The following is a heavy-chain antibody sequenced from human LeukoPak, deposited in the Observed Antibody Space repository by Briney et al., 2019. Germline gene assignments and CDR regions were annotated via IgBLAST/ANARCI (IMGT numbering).Heavy chain of an antibody. V-gene: IGHV4-59*01. D-gene: IGHD2-2*01. CDR1: GGSISSYY. J-gene: IGHJ6*03. CDR2: IYYSGST. Sequence: PSETLSLTCTVSGGSISSYYWSWIRQPPGKGLEWIGYIYYSGSTNYNPSLKSRVTISVDTSKNQFSLKLSSVTAADTAVYYCARVGYSLGQLLYYFYYMDVWGKGTTVTVSS. CDR3: ARVGYSLGQLLYYFYYMDV.